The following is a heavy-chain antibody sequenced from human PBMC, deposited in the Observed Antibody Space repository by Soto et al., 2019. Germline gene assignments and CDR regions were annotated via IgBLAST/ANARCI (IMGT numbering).Heavy chain of an antibody. CDR3: ARAPVMAWLEFDY. J-gene: IGHJ4*02. CDR1: GGTFSSYT. D-gene: IGHD6-19*01. Sequence: GASVKVSCKASGGTFSSYTISWVRQAPGQGLEWMGRIIPILGIANYAQKFQGRVTITADKSTSTAYMELSSLRSEDTAVYYCARAPVMAWLEFDYWGQGTLVTVSS. CDR2: IIPILGIA. V-gene: IGHV1-69*02.